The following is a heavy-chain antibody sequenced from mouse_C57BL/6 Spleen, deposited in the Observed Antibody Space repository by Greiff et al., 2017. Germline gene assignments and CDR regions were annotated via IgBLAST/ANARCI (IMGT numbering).Heavy chain of an antibody. CDR2: FYPGSGSI. D-gene: IGHD2-4*01. V-gene: IGHV1-62-2*01. CDR3: ARHEGYYDYDDGYAMDY. Sequence: VQLQQSGAELVKPGASVKLSCKASGYTFTEYTIHWVKQRSGQGLEWIGWFYPGSGSIKYNEKFKDKATLTADKSSSTVYMELSRLTSEDSAVYFCARHEGYYDYDDGYAMDYWGQGTSVTVSS. J-gene: IGHJ4*01. CDR1: GYTFTEYT.